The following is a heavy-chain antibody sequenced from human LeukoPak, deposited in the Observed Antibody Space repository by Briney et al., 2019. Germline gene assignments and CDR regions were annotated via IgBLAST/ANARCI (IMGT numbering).Heavy chain of an antibody. CDR2: INLDGSEK. CDR1: GFTFKNAW. V-gene: IGHV3-7*01. CDR3: ARGITSGPRRYDVRNFDY. D-gene: IGHD5-12*01. Sequence: GGSLRLSCEASGFTFKNAWMIWVRQAPGKGLEWVANINLDGSEKYYVDSVRGRFTISRDNAKNSLYLQMSSLRVEDTAVYYCARGITSGPRRYDVRNFDYWGQGTPVTVSS. J-gene: IGHJ4*02.